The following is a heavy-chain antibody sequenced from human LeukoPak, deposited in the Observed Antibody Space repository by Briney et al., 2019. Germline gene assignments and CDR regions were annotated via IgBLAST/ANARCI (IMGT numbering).Heavy chain of an antibody. CDR2: INHSGST. J-gene: IGHJ6*02. CDR3: ASRSPPTVTGVDGMDV. Sequence: KPSETLSLTCAVYGGSFSGYYWSWIRQPPGKGLEWIGEINHSGSTNYNPSLKSRVTISVDTSKNQFSLKLSSVTAADTAVYYCASRSPPTVTGVDGMDVWGQGTTVTVSS. CDR1: GGSFSGYY. V-gene: IGHV4-34*01. D-gene: IGHD4-17*01.